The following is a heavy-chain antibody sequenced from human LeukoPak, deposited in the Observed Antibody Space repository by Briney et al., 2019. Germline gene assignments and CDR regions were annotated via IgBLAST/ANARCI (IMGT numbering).Heavy chain of an antibody. V-gene: IGHV3-23*01. CDR3: ASGHSSGYLDY. Sequence: GGSLRLSCAASGFTFSSYAMSWVRQAPGKGLEWVSAISGSGGSTYYADSVRGRFTISRDNSKNTLYLQMNSLRAEDTAVYYCASGHSSGYLDYWGQGTLVTVSS. CDR2: ISGSGGST. J-gene: IGHJ4*02. D-gene: IGHD3-22*01. CDR1: GFTFSSYA.